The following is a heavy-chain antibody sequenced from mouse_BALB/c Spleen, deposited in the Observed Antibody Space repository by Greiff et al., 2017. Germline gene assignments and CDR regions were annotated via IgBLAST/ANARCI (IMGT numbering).Heavy chain of an antibody. J-gene: IGHJ2*01. D-gene: IGHD2-12*01. Sequence: EVKLQESGPGLVKPSQSLSLTCTVTGYSITSDYAWNWIRQCPGNKLEWMGYISYSGSTSYNPSLKSRISITRDTSKNQFFLQLNSVTTEDTATYYCARQRPDDGYYFDDWGQGTTLTVAS. CDR1: GYSITSDYA. V-gene: IGHV3-2*02. CDR2: ISYSGST. CDR3: ARQRPDDGYYFDD.